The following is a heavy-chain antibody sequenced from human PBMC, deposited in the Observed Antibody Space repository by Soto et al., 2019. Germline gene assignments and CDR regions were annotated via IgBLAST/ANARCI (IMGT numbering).Heavy chain of an antibody. D-gene: IGHD2-2*01. CDR1: GFTFTSSA. CDR2: IVVGSGNT. CDR3: AAAEDIVVVPAAKNYYYYGMDV. Sequence: ASVKVSCKASGFTFTSSAVQWVRQARGQRLEGIGWIVVGSGNTNYAQKFQERVTITRDMSTSTAYMELSSLRSEDTAVYYCAAAEDIVVVPAAKNYYYYGMDVWGQGTTVTVSS. V-gene: IGHV1-58*01. J-gene: IGHJ6*02.